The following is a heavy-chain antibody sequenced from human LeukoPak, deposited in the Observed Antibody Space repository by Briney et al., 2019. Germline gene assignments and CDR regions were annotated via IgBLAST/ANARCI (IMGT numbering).Heavy chain of an antibody. V-gene: IGHV3-30*04. D-gene: IGHD3-22*01. J-gene: IGHJ2*01. CDR2: ISYDGSDK. CDR3: ARSGDQLYDSSGYYTSWYFDF. CDR1: GFTFSYYA. Sequence: GGSLRLSCAASGFTFSYYALHWVRQAPGEGLEWVAVISYDGSDKYYATSVKGRFTISRDNSKNTVYLQMNSLRAEDTAVYYCARSGDQLYDSSGYYTSWYFDFWGRGTLVTVSS.